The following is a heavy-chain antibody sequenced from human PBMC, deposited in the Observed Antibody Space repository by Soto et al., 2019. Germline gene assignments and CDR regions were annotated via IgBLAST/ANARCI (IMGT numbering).Heavy chain of an antibody. J-gene: IGHJ2*01. CDR1: GGTFSSYT. V-gene: IGHV1-69*12. D-gene: IGHD5-12*01. CDR2: IIPIFGTA. Sequence: HVQLVQSGAEVKKPGSSVKGSCKPSGGTFSSYTISWVRRAPGQGLDWMGGIIPIFGTANYAQKFQGRVTITADESTSTAYMELSSLRSEDTAVYYCARGNHRWLQLWYFDLWGRGTLVTVSS. CDR3: ARGNHRWLQLWYFDL.